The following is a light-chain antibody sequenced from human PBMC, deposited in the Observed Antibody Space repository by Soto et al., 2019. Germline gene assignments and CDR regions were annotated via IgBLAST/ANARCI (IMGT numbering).Light chain of an antibody. Sequence: QSVLTQPASVSGSPGQSITIFCTGTRSDEGGYKYVSWYQQHPGKAPKLMIYDVSNRPSGVSNRFSGSKSGNTASLTISGLQAEDEADYYCSSYTSSSDLDVFGTGTKVTVL. V-gene: IGLV2-14*01. J-gene: IGLJ1*01. CDR2: DVS. CDR1: RSDEGGYKY. CDR3: SSYTSSSDLDV.